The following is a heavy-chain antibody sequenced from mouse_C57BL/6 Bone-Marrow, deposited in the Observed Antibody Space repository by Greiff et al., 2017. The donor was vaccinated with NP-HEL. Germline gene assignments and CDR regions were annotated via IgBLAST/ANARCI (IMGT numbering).Heavy chain of an antibody. CDR3: ARWGATLYYYAMDY. CDR2: IYPGSGNT. Sequence: VQLQESGAELVRPGASVKLSCKASGYTFTDYYINWVKQRPGQGLEWIARIYPGSGNTYYNEKFKGKATLTAEKSSSTAYMQLSSLTSEDSAVYFCARWGATLYYYAMDYWGQGTSVTVSS. J-gene: IGHJ4*01. CDR1: GYTFTDYY. D-gene: IGHD3-1*01. V-gene: IGHV1-76*01.